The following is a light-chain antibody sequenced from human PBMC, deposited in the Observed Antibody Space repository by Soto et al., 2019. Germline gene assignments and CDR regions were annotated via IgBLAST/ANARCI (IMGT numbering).Light chain of an antibody. CDR2: GAS. Sequence: EIVLTQSPGTLSLYTGERATLSCRASQSVSSIYLAWYQQKPGQAPRLLIYGASSRATGIPDRFSGSGSGTDFTLTISRLEPEDFAVYYCQQYGSSPRTFGQGTNVDI. CDR1: QSVSSIY. V-gene: IGKV3-20*01. J-gene: IGKJ1*01. CDR3: QQYGSSPRT.